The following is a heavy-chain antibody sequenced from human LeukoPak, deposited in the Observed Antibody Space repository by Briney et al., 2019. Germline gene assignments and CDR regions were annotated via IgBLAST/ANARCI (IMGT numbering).Heavy chain of an antibody. J-gene: IGHJ4*02. Sequence: PGESLRISCKGSGYSFTSYWISWLRQMPGEGLEWMGSIDPSDSYTNFSPSFQGHVTISADKSISTAFLQWSSLKASDTAMYYCARHLSSGLLDYWGQGTLVTVSS. CDR2: IDPSDSYT. CDR1: GYSFTSYW. CDR3: ARHLSSGLLDY. V-gene: IGHV5-10-1*01. D-gene: IGHD6-19*01.